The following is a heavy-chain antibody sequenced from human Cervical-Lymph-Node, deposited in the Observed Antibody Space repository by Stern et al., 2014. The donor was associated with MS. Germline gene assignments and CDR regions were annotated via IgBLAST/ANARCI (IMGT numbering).Heavy chain of an antibody. D-gene: IGHD2/OR15-2a*01. CDR3: SRGDLVIVSVVLGRFDP. V-gene: IGHV1-2*06. J-gene: IGHJ5*02. Sequence: QLVQSGAEVKKPGASMKVSCKASGYSFSDFYIHWARQAPGQGLERMGRINPKSGGTKYAQKFRGRVTMTRGTSIRTAYIERSRLKSDDTAVYYCSRGDLVIVSVVLGRFDPWGQGTLATVAS. CDR2: INPKSGGT. CDR1: GYSFSDFY.